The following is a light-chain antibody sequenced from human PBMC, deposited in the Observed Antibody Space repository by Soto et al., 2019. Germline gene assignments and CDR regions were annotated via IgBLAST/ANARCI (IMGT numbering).Light chain of an antibody. J-gene: IGKJ1*01. CDR2: GAS. CDR1: QTVSRSS. V-gene: IGKV3-20*01. CDR3: QQYGSSPRT. Sequence: DIVLTQSPGTLSLSPGERATLSCRASQTVSRSSLAWYQQKPGQAPRLLMFGASTRAAGFPDRFSGSGSGTDFTLTISRLEPEGFAVYYCQQYGSSPRTFGQGTKVEIK.